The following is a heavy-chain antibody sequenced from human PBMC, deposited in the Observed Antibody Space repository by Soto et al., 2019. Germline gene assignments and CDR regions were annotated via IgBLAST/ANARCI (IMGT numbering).Heavy chain of an antibody. D-gene: IGHD7-27*01. CDR1: SGSISSSNW. J-gene: IGHJ4*02. CDR2: IYHSGST. CDR3: ARDNWGSGYFDY. V-gene: IGHV4-4*02. Sequence: SETLSLTCAVSSGSISSSNWWSWVRQPPGKGLEWIGEIYHSGSTNYNPSLKSRVTISVDKSKNQFSLKLSSVTAADTAVYYCARDNWGSGYFDYWGQGTLVTVSS.